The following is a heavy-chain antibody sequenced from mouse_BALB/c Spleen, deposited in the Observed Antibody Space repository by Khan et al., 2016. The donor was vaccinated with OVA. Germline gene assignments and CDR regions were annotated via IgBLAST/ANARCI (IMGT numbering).Heavy chain of an antibody. CDR2: INTETGEP. D-gene: IGHD4-1*01. CDR3: ATSNPFYAMDY. J-gene: IGHJ4*01. V-gene: IGHV9-2-1*01. CDR1: GYSFTDYS. Sequence: QIQLVQSGPDLKKPGETVKISCKASGYSFTDYSMHWVKQAPGKGLKWMGWINTETGEPTYADDFKGRFAFSLETSVSTAYLQINNLKNEDTATXFCATSNPFYAMDYWGQGNSVTVSS.